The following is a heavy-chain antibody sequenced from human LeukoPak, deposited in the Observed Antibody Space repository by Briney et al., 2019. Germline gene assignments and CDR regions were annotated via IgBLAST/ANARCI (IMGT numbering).Heavy chain of an antibody. CDR3: ARAATVMEVYFQH. Sequence: PGGSLRLSCAASGFTFSSYSMNWVRQAPGKGLEWVSYISSSSSTIYYVDSVKGRFTISRDNAKNSLYLQMNSLRDEDTAVYYCARAATVMEVYFQHWGQGTLVTVSS. D-gene: IGHD4-17*01. CDR2: ISSSSSTI. V-gene: IGHV3-48*02. J-gene: IGHJ1*01. CDR1: GFTFSSYS.